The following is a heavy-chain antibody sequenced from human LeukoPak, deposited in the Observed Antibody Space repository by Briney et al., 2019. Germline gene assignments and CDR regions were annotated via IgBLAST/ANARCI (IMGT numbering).Heavy chain of an antibody. CDR1: GGSISSYY. CDR2: IYTSGST. CDR3: ARFLLGGWYMWFDP. Sequence: PSETLSLTCTVSGGSISSYYWSWIRQPAGKGLEWIGRIYTSGSTNYNPSLKSRATMSVDTSKNQFSLKLSSVTAADTAVYYCARFLLGGWYMWFDPWGQGTLVTVSS. D-gene: IGHD6-19*01. J-gene: IGHJ5*02. V-gene: IGHV4-4*07.